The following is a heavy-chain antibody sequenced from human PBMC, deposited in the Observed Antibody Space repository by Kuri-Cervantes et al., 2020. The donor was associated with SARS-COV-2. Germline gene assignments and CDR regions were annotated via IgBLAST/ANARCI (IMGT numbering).Heavy chain of an antibody. CDR2: ILPIFGTA. Sequence: SVKVSCKASGGTFSSYAISWVRQAPGQGLEWMGRILPIFGTANYAQKFQGRVTITADESTSTAYMELSSLRSEDTAVYYCARGDIVVVPRPYYYYMDVWGKGTTVTVSS. J-gene: IGHJ6*03. V-gene: IGHV1-69*13. CDR3: ARGDIVVVPRPYYYYMDV. D-gene: IGHD2-2*01. CDR1: GGTFSSYA.